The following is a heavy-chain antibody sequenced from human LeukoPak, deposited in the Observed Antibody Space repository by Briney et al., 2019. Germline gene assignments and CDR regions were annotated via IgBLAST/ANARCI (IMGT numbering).Heavy chain of an antibody. Sequence: PGRPLRLPCTASGFTFGDYAMSWFRQAPGKGLEWVGFIRSKAYGGTTEYAASVKGRFTISRDDSKSIAYLQMNSLKTEDTAVYYCTRASRGDCYSCDAFDIWGQGTMVTVSS. D-gene: IGHD2-21*02. CDR3: TRASRGDCYSCDAFDI. V-gene: IGHV3-49*03. CDR2: IRSKAYGGTT. CDR1: GFTFGDYA. J-gene: IGHJ3*02.